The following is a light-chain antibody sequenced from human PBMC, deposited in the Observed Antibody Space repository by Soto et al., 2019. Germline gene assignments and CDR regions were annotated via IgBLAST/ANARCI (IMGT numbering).Light chain of an antibody. V-gene: IGLV1-40*01. CDR2: ANN. CDR1: SSNIGAGYD. CDR3: QSYDSTLSDLYV. J-gene: IGLJ1*01. Sequence: QAVVTQPPSVSGAPGQRVTISCTGSSSNIGAGYDVFWYQQLPGTAPKLLISANNNRPSGIPDRFSASKSGTSASLAITGLQAEDEADYYCQSYDSTLSDLYVFGTGTKLTVL.